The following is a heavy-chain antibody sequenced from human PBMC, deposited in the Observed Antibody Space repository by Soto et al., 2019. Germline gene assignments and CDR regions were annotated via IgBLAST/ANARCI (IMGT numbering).Heavy chain of an antibody. Sequence: SETLSLTCTVSGGSMRNYFWTWIRQPPGKGLEWIGYIHYSGTTSFFPSYNPSLRSRVTISEDTSKNQLSLKLLSVTTADTAVYFCAAGEASSRNLAPYYLDFWGQGTLVTVSS. V-gene: IGHV4-59*01. CDR2: IHYSGTT. D-gene: IGHD6-13*01. J-gene: IGHJ4*02. CDR1: GGSMRNYF. CDR3: AAGEASSRNLAPYYLDF.